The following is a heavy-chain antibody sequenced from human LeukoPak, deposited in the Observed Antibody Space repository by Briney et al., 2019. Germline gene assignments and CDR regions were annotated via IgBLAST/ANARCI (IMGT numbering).Heavy chain of an antibody. CDR2: SYGGGGT. Sequence: GGSLRLSCAASWFSPSTTYMTWVRPPQRGGLEWVSVSYGGGGTNYADSVKGRFTMSRDNSKNMFYLQMNSLRVEDTAIYYCAGGASSKAFDIWGQGTMVTVSS. V-gene: IGHV3-53*03. CDR1: WFSPSTTY. J-gene: IGHJ3*02. CDR3: AGGASSKAFDI.